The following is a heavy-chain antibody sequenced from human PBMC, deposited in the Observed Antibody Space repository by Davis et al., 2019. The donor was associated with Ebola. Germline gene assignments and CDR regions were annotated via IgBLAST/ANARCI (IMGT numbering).Heavy chain of an antibody. J-gene: IGHJ4*02. Sequence: GESLKISCSASGFTFSSYAMHWVRQAPGKGLEYVSAISSNGGSTYYADSVKGRFTISRDNSKNTLYLQMNSLRAEDTAVYYCAKELLSEGGLVVAGPGYWGQGTLATVSS. D-gene: IGHD6-19*01. CDR2: ISSNGGST. CDR3: AKELLSEGGLVVAGPGY. V-gene: IGHV3-64*04. CDR1: GFTFSSYA.